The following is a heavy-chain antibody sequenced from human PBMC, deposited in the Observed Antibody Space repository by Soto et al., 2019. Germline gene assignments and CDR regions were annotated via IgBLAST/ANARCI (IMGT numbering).Heavy chain of an antibody. CDR2: INHSGST. V-gene: IGHV4-34*01. Sequence: PSETLSLTCAVCGGSFSGYYCSWIRQPPWKGLEWIGEINHSGSTNYNPSLKSRVTISVDTSKNQFSLKLSSVTAADTAVYYCASGLSDYDFLSGYYSSYYGMDVWGQGTTVAVCS. J-gene: IGHJ6*02. D-gene: IGHD3-3*01. CDR1: GGSFSGYY. CDR3: ASGLSDYDFLSGYYSSYYGMDV.